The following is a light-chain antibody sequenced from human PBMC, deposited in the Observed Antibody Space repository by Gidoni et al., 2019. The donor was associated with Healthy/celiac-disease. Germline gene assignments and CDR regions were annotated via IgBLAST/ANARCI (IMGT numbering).Light chain of an antibody. CDR3: QQSYSTLTWT. CDR1: QSINSY. Sequence: DIQMTQSPSSLSASVGDRVTITCRASQSINSYLNWYQQKPGNAPKLLIYAASSLQSGVPSRFSGSGSVKDFTLSISSLQPEDFATYYCQQSYSTLTWTFGQGTKVEIK. V-gene: IGKV1-39*01. J-gene: IGKJ1*01. CDR2: AAS.